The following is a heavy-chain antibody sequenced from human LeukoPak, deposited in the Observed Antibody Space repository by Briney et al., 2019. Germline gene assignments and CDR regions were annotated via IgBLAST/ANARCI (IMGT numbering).Heavy chain of an antibody. D-gene: IGHD4-17*01. CDR1: GYTFTGYY. J-gene: IGHJ4*02. CDR3: ARDPPDYGDPLDY. V-gene: IGHV1-2*02. Sequence: ASVKVSCKASGYTFTGYYIHWVRQAPGQGLEWMGWINPNSGGTNYAQKFQGRVTMTRDTSINTAYMELSRLRSDDTAVYYCARDPPDYGDPLDYWGQGTLVAVSS. CDR2: INPNSGGT.